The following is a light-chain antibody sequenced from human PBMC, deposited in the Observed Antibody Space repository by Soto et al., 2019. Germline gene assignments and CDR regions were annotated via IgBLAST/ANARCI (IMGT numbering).Light chain of an antibody. J-gene: IGKJ1*01. Sequence: EIVLTQSPGTLSLSPGERSTLSCRASQSVSNNYLAWYQQKPGQAPRLLIYGASNRAAGITDRFTGSGSGTDFTLTISRLEPEDFAVYYCQEADSSPGGTFGQGTKVDIK. V-gene: IGKV3-20*01. CDR2: GAS. CDR1: QSVSNNY. CDR3: QEADSSPGGT.